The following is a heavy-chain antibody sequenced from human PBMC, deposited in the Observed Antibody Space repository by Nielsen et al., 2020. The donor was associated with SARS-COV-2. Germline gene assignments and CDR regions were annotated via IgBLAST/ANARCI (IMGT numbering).Heavy chain of an antibody. J-gene: IGHJ4*02. CDR3: ARERWQQLVR. CDR2: IYYSGST. D-gene: IGHD6-13*01. CDR1: GGSISSSSYY. V-gene: IGHV4-39*07. Sequence: SETLSLTCTVSGGSISSSSYYWGWIRQPPGKGLEWIGSIYYSGSTYYNPSLKSRVTISVDTSKNQFSLKLSSVTAADTAVYYCARERWQQLVRWGQGTLVTVSS.